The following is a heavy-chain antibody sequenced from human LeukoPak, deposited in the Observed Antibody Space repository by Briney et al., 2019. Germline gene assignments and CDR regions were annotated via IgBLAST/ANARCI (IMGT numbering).Heavy chain of an antibody. J-gene: IGHJ4*02. V-gene: IGHV4-39*01. D-gene: IGHD1-26*01. Sequence: PSETLSLTCTVSGGSISSSTYYWGWIRQPPGKGLEWIGTIYYSGSTYYNPSLKSRVTISVDTSKNQFSLKLSSVTAADTAVYYCARQVGATTYPDYWGQGTLVTVSS. CDR2: IYYSGST. CDR1: GGSISSSTYY. CDR3: ARQVGATTYPDY.